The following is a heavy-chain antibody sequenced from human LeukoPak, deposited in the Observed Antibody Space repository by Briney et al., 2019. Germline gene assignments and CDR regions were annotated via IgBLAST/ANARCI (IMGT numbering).Heavy chain of an antibody. V-gene: IGHV3-21*04. CDR2: ISSSSSYI. Sequence: GGSLRLSCAASGFTFSNTWMNWVRQAPGRGLEWVSSISSSSSYIYYADSVKGRFTISRDNAKNSLYLQMNSLRAEDTAVYYCAKSVGSYYYDSSGFPVDYWGQGTLVTVSS. CDR1: GFTFSNTW. CDR3: AKSVGSYYYDSSGFPVDY. D-gene: IGHD3-22*01. J-gene: IGHJ4*02.